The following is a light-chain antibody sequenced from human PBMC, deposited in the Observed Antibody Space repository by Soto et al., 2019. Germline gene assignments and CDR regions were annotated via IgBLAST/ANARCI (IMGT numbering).Light chain of an antibody. Sequence: DIQMTQSPSSLSVSVGDRVTITCRPSQSITNYLNWYQQKPGKAPKLLVYAAYSLQSGVPSRFSGNGSGTDFTLTISSLQPEDFATYYCQQSDSYPYTFGQGTKLEIK. V-gene: IGKV1-39*01. CDR1: QSITNY. J-gene: IGKJ2*01. CDR2: AAY. CDR3: QQSDSYPYT.